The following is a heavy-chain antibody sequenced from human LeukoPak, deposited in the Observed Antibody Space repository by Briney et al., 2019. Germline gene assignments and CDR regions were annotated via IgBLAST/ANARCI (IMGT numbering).Heavy chain of an antibody. D-gene: IGHD5-18*01. J-gene: IGHJ4*02. CDR2: IYNSGST. V-gene: IGHV4-59*01. CDR3: ARGGYSYGYDDDSDY. CDR1: GGSISTYY. Sequence: PSETLSLTCTVSGGSISTYYWSWIRQPPGKGLEWIGYIYNSGSTNYNPSLKSRVTISVDTSKNKFSLKLSSVTAADTAVYYCARGGYSYGYDDDSDYWGQGTLVTVSS.